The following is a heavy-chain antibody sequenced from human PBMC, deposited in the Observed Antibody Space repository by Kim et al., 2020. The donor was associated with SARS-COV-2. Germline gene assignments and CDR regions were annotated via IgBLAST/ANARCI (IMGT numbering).Heavy chain of an antibody. CDR1: GFTFSSYA. J-gene: IGHJ1*01. D-gene: IGHD6-6*01. Sequence: GGSLRLSCAASGFTFSSYAMHWVRQAPGKGLEWVAVISYDGSNKYYADSVKGRFTISRDNSKNTLYLQMNSLRAEDTAVYYCARVNSAARWGVKVYFQHWGQGTLVTVSS. CDR2: ISYDGSNK. V-gene: IGHV3-30-3*01. CDR3: ARVNSAARWGVKVYFQH.